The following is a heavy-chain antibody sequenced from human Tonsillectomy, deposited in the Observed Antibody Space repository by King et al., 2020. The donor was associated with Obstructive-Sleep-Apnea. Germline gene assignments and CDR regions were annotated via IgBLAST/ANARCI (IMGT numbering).Heavy chain of an antibody. V-gene: IGHV3-30*03. CDR3: ARDFRAHGTLDY. D-gene: IGHD1-26*01. J-gene: IGHJ4*02. CDR1: GFTFSTYG. CDR2: ISHDGTDK. Sequence: VQLVESGGSVVQPGRSLRVSCAASGFTFSTYGMHWVRQAPGKGLEWLAVISHDGTDKYYADSVKGRFTISRDNSQNTLYLQMNSLRAEDTAVYYCARDFRAHGTLDYWGQGTLVTVSS.